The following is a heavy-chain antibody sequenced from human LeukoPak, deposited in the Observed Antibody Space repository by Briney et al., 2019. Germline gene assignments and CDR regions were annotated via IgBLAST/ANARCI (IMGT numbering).Heavy chain of an antibody. CDR2: ISSSSSYI. D-gene: IGHD2-15*01. Sequence: GGSLRLSCAASGFTFSSYSMNWVRQAPGKGLEWVSSISSSSSYIYYADSVKGRFTISRDNAKNSLYLQMNSLRAEDTAVYYCTRGCSGGSCPTGPMDVWGKGTTVTVSS. CDR3: TRGCSGGSCPTGPMDV. J-gene: IGHJ6*04. V-gene: IGHV3-21*01. CDR1: GFTFSSYS.